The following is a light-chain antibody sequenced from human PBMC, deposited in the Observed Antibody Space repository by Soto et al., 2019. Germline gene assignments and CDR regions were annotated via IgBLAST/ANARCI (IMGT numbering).Light chain of an antibody. CDR3: HPPSMLPN. V-gene: IGKV3-11*01. CDR1: QSVSSY. CDR2: DAS. J-gene: IGKJ5*01. Sequence: IGLKNSPATVSFAAKESTTLSSRASQSVSSYLAWYQQKPGQAPRILIYDASNRATGIPARFSGSGSGKEFTLCIISLAAEDFAVYNCHPPSMLPNFGEGTRLEIK.